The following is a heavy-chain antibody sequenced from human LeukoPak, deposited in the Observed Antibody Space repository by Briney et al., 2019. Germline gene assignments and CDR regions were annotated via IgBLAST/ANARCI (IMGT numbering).Heavy chain of an antibody. V-gene: IGHV1-69*13. Sequence: EASVKVSCKASGGTFSSYAISWVRQAPGQGLEWMGGIIPIFGTANYAQKFQGRVTITADESTSTAYMELSSLRSEDTAVYYCAREILYSSGWYGRYYFDYWGQGTLVTVSS. D-gene: IGHD6-19*01. J-gene: IGHJ4*02. CDR2: IIPIFGTA. CDR3: AREILYSSGWYGRYYFDY. CDR1: GGTFSSYA.